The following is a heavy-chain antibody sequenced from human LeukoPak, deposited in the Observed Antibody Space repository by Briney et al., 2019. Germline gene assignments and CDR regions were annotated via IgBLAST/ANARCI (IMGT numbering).Heavy chain of an antibody. CDR2: ISLSGST. D-gene: IGHD6-19*01. Sequence: SETLSLTCTVSGVSVTDYYWTWVRQPAGKGLEWIGRISLSGSTDYNPSLKSRVAISLDTSRNRFSLNLSSVTATDTAVYFCARDRSSGWLNWFDPWGQGTLVTVSP. V-gene: IGHV4-4*07. CDR3: ARDRSSGWLNWFDP. J-gene: IGHJ5*02. CDR1: GVSVTDYY.